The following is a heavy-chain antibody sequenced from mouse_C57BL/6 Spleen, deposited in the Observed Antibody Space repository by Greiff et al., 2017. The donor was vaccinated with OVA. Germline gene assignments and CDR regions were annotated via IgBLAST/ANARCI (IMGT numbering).Heavy chain of an antibody. CDR2: INPSNGGT. CDR1: GYTFTSYW. D-gene: IGHD2-4*01. J-gene: IGHJ2*01. CDR3: ARGDYDGRGFDY. Sequence: VQLQQSGTELVKPGASVKLSCKASGYTFTSYWMHWVKQRPGQGLEWIGNINPSNGGTNYNEKFKSKATLTVDKSSSTAYMQLSSLTSEDSAVYDCARGDYDGRGFDYWGQGTTLTVSS. V-gene: IGHV1-53*01.